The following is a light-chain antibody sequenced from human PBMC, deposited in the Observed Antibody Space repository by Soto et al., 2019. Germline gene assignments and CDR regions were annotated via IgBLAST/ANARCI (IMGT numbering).Light chain of an antibody. Sequence: DIQMTQSPSTLSTSVGDRVTITCRASQNINNLLAWYHQKPGKAPRLLIYDAFSLESGVPSRFSGTGSGTEFTLTISSLQPDDLATYFCQQYHTVPYTSGQGTKVDIK. CDR3: QQYHTVPYT. CDR1: QNINNL. CDR2: DAF. J-gene: IGKJ2*01. V-gene: IGKV1-5*01.